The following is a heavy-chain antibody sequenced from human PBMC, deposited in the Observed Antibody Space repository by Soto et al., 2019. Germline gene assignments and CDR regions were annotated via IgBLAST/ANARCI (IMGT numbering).Heavy chain of an antibody. J-gene: IGHJ4*02. D-gene: IGHD4-17*01. Sequence: GGSLRLSCATSGFTFSDYYMSWIRQAPGKGLEWVSYIGTRGNTKYYADSVWGRFTVSRDNAKNSLYLQMNSLRADDTAVYYCARDGTEYYGEYYDYWGQGIPVTVSS. V-gene: IGHV3-11*01. CDR1: GFTFSDYY. CDR3: ARDGTEYYGEYYDY. CDR2: IGTRGNTK.